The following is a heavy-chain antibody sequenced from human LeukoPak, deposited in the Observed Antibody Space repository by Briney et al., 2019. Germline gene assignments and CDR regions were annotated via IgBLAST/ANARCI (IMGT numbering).Heavy chain of an antibody. CDR2: ISGSGIRT. J-gene: IGHJ4*02. CDR1: GFTFSESA. CDR3: ARDLGSGSYSVFDY. V-gene: IGHV3-23*01. D-gene: IGHD1-26*01. Sequence: GGSLRLSCAASGFTFSESAMSWVRQAPGKGLEWVSGISGSGIRTYYADSVKGRFTISRDNSKNTLYLQMNSLRAEDTAVYYCARDLGSGSYSVFDYWGQGTLVTVSS.